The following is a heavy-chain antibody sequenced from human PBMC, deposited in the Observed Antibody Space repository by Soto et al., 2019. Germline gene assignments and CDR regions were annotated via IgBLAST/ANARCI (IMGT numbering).Heavy chain of an antibody. CDR1: GFTFSSYA. CDR3: AVTYCGGDCYRAFDY. Sequence: PGGSLRLSCAASGFTFSSYAMSWVRQAPGKGLEWVSAISGSGGSTYYADSVKGRFTISRDNAKSTLYLQMNSLRAEDTAVYYCAVTYCGGDCYRAFDYWGQGTLVTVSS. D-gene: IGHD2-21*02. J-gene: IGHJ4*02. V-gene: IGHV3-23*01. CDR2: ISGSGGST.